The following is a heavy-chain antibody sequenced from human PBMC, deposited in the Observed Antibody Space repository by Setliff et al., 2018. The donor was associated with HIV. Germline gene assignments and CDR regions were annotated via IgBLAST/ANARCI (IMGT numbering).Heavy chain of an antibody. CDR1: GGSFNDYY. D-gene: IGHD3-10*01. V-gene: IGHV4-34*01. CDR3: ARGLNYYGSGSYLPLGY. Sequence: PSETLSLTCAVYGGSFNDYYWTWIRQPPGKGLEWIGEIDHSGSTKYHASLKSRVTISIDTFKNQISLKLSSVTAADTAVYYCARGLNYYGSGSYLPLGYWGQGTLVTV. J-gene: IGHJ4*02. CDR2: IDHSGST.